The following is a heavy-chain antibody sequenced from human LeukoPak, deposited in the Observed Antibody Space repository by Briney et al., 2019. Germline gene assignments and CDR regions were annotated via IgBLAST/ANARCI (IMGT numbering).Heavy chain of an antibody. J-gene: IGHJ4*02. Sequence: GASVKVSCKASGYTFTSYAMHWVRQAPGQRLEWMGWINAGNGNTKYSQKFQGRVTITRDTSASTAYMELSSLRSEDTAVYYCARDFPIAAAFDYWGQGTLVTVSS. CDR3: ARDFPIAAAFDY. CDR1: GYTFTSYA. V-gene: IGHV1-3*01. D-gene: IGHD6-13*01. CDR2: INAGNGNT.